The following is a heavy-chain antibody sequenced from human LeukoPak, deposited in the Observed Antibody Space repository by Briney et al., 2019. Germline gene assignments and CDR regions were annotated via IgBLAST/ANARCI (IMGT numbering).Heavy chain of an antibody. CDR2: ISSSGTTI. D-gene: IGHD6-13*01. Sequence: GGSLRLSCAASGFIFSSYEMNWVRQAPGKGLEWVSYISSSGTTIYYADSVKGRFTISRDNAKNSLYLLMNSLRAEDTAVYYCARDLLYSSSWYYYYYMDVWGKGTTVTVSS. CDR1: GFIFSSYE. V-gene: IGHV3-48*03. J-gene: IGHJ6*03. CDR3: ARDLLYSSSWYYYYYMDV.